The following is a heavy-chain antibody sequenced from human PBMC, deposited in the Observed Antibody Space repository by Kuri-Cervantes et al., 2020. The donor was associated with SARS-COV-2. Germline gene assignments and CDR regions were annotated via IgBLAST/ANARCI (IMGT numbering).Heavy chain of an antibody. Sequence: GESLKISCAASGFTFRSYSMNWVRQTPGKGLEWVSSIDSSSDYIYYADSVKGRFTISRDNSRNTVLLQMNILRAEDTAIYYCARGAANYYMDVWGTGTTVTVSS. CDR3: ARGAANYYMDV. CDR1: GFTFRSYS. V-gene: IGHV3-21*04. J-gene: IGHJ6*03. D-gene: IGHD3-16*01. CDR2: IDSSSDYI.